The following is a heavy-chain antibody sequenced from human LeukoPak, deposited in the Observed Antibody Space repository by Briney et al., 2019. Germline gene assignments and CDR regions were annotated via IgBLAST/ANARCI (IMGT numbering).Heavy chain of an antibody. D-gene: IGHD3-3*01. Sequence: SETLSLTCTVSGGSISSYYWSWIRQPPGKGLEWIGYIYYSGSTYYNPSLKSRVTISVDTSKNQFSLKLSSVTAADTAGYYCARSVWDRYDFWSGHNWFDPWGQGTQVTVSS. CDR2: IYYSGST. J-gene: IGHJ5*02. V-gene: IGHV4-59*06. CDR1: GGSISSYY. CDR3: ARSVWDRYDFWSGHNWFDP.